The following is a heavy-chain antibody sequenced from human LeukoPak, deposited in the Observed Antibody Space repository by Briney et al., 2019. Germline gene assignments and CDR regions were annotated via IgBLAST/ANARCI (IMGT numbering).Heavy chain of an antibody. D-gene: IGHD2-15*01. V-gene: IGHV3-21*01. CDR1: GFTFSSYS. CDR2: ISSSSSYI. Sequence: GGSLRLSCAASGFTFSSYSMNWVRQAPGKGLEWVSSISSSSSYIYYADSVKGRFTISRDNAKNSLYLQMNSLRAEDTGVYYCARDSLVVVAATSAQSDYWGQGTLVTVSS. CDR3: ARDSLVVVAATSAQSDY. J-gene: IGHJ4*02.